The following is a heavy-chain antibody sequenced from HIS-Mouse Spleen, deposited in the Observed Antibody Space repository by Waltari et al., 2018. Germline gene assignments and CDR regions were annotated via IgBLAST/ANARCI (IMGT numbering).Heavy chain of an antibody. J-gene: IGHJ4*02. CDR2: ISNDGSNK. Sequence: QVQLVESGGGVVQPGRSLRLSCAASGFTFSSYAMHWVRQAPGKGLGWVAVISNDGSNKYYADSVKGRFTISRDNSKNTLYLQMNSLRAEDTAVYYCARDGYVTGPNFDYWGQGTLVTVSS. D-gene: IGHD2-21*02. CDR1: GFTFSSYA. V-gene: IGHV3-30*04. CDR3: ARDGYVTGPNFDY.